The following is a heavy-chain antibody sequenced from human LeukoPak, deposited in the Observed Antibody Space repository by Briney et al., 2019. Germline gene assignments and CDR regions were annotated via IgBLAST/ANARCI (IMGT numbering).Heavy chain of an antibody. Sequence: SGGSLSLLCTVCGFTFDVYGMLGARRARGRALEGVYGINWNGGSTGYADSEKGRFNIYRDNAKNSLYLQMNSLRAEDTALYYCARDYYDSSGYYYLDYWGQGTLVTVSS. J-gene: IGHJ4*02. CDR1: GFTFDVYG. CDR2: INWNGGST. V-gene: IGHV3-20*04. D-gene: IGHD3-22*01. CDR3: ARDYYDSSGYYYLDY.